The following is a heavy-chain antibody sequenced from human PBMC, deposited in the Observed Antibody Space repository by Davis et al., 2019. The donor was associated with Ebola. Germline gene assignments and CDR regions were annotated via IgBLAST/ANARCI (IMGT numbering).Heavy chain of an antibody. Sequence: ASVKVSCKASGYTFTSYYMHWVRQAPGQRLEWMGWINAGNDKIEYSQKFLNRVTITWDTSANTAYLELSSLRSDDTAVFFCARGIHSGAWLVDYWGQGTLVTVSS. CDR1: GYTFTSYY. J-gene: IGHJ4*02. CDR2: INAGNDKI. V-gene: IGHV1-3*01. CDR3: ARGIHSGAWLVDY. D-gene: IGHD3-10*01.